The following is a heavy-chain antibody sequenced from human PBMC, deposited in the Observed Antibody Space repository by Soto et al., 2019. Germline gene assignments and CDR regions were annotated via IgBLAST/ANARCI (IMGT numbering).Heavy chain of an antibody. CDR2: INGGSTT. V-gene: IGHV3-23*01. Sequence: EVQLLESGGGLVQPGGSLRLSCAASGFTFSSYAMSWVRQAPGKGLEWVTAINGGSTTYYADSVKGRFTISRDNSKNTLYLQMNSLRAEDTAVYYCAKDKDWSGVYGMDVWGQGPTVTVSS. D-gene: IGHD3-3*01. CDR1: GFTFSSYA. J-gene: IGHJ6*02. CDR3: AKDKDWSGVYGMDV.